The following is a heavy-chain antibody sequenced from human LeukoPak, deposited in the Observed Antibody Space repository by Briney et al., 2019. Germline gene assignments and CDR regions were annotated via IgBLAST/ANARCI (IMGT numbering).Heavy chain of an antibody. J-gene: IGHJ6*02. CDR3: ARGRLLLGLPYYYGMDV. CDR2: ISYDGSNK. V-gene: IGHV3-30*04. CDR1: GFTISSYA. Sequence: AGGSLRLSCAASGFTISSYAMHWVRQPPGKGLEWVAVISYDGSNKYYADSVKGRFTISRDNSKNTLYLQMNSLRAEDTAVYYCARGRLLLGLPYYYGMDVWGQGTTVTVSS. D-gene: IGHD2-15*01.